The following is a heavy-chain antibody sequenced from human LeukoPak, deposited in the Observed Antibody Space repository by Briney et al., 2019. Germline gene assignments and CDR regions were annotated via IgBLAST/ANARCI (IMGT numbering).Heavy chain of an antibody. CDR3: ARPLNWFDP. V-gene: IGHV4-59*12. CDR2: IYYSGST. Sequence: NPSETLSLTCTVSGGSISSYYWSWIRQPPGKGLEWIGYIYYSGSTNYNPSLKSRVTISVDTSKNQFSLKLSSVTAADTAVYYCARPLNWFDPWGQGTLVTVSS. J-gene: IGHJ5*02. CDR1: GGSISSYY.